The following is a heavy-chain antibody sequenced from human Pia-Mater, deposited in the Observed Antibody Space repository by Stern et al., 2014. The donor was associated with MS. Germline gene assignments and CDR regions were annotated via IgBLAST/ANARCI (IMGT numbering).Heavy chain of an antibody. Sequence: QVQLVQSGGGVVQPGRSLRLSCGASGFTFSSFAMHWVRQAPGKGLEWVAVISYDGSKEDYVDSVKGRFIISRDNSKNSLYLQMNRLRHEDTAVYYCAKFSLSGVDLLYGLDVWGQGTTVIVSS. V-gene: IGHV3-30*18. CDR1: GFTFSSFA. D-gene: IGHD3-3*01. CDR2: ISYDGSKE. CDR3: AKFSLSGVDLLYGLDV. J-gene: IGHJ6*02.